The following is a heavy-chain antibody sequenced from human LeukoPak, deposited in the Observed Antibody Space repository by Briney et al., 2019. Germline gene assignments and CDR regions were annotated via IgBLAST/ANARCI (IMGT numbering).Heavy chain of an antibody. CDR3: VKTLISVAGTGAFDI. D-gene: IGHD6-19*01. J-gene: IGHJ3*02. CDR2: IGSSGTTI. Sequence: GGSLRLSCAASGFTFSDYEMNWVRQAPGKGLEWVSNIGSSGTTIYYADSVKGRFTISRDNSKNTLYLQMSSLRAEDTAVYYCVKTLISVAGTGAFDIWGQGTMVTVSS. V-gene: IGHV3-48*03. CDR1: GFTFSDYE.